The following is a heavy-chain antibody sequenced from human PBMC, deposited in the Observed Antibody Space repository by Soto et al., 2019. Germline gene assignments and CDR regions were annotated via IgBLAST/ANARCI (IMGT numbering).Heavy chain of an antibody. CDR2: ISGSGGST. CDR1: GFTFSSYA. CDR3: AKGSLLWFGDRTKNWFDP. J-gene: IGHJ5*02. Sequence: GGSLRLSCAASGFTFSSYAMSWVRQAPEKGLEWVSAISGSGGSTYYADSVKGRFTISRDNSKNTLYLQMNSLRAEDTAVYYCAKGSLLWFGDRTKNWFDPWGQGTLVTVSS. D-gene: IGHD3-10*01. V-gene: IGHV3-23*01.